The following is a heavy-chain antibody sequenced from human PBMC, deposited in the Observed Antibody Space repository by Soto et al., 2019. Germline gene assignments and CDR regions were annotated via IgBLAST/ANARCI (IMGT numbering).Heavy chain of an antibody. CDR3: ARHGGFNLQY. CDR2: IYHNENT. D-gene: IGHD3-10*01. CDR1: GGSISGGTW. J-gene: IGHJ4*02. Sequence: QVQLQESGPGLVKPSETLSLTCAVSGGSISGGTWWSWVRQPPGKGLEWIGPIYHNENTEYNPSLESRVTISADKSKNQFSLRMSSVTAADTAVYYCARHGGFNLQYWGQGALVTVSS. V-gene: IGHV4-4*02.